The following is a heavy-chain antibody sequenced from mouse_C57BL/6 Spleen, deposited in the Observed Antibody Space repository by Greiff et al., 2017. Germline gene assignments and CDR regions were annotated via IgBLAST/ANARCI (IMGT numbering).Heavy chain of an antibody. D-gene: IGHD1-1*01. Sequence: QVQLQQPGAELVKPGASVKLSCKASGYTFTSYWMHWVKQRPGQGLEWIGMIHPNSGSTNYNEKFKSKATLTVDKSSSTAYMQLSSLTSEDSAVYYCAVITTVVAYYFDYWGQGTTLTVSS. CDR2: IHPNSGST. CDR3: AVITTVVAYYFDY. CDR1: GYTFTSYW. J-gene: IGHJ2*01. V-gene: IGHV1-64*01.